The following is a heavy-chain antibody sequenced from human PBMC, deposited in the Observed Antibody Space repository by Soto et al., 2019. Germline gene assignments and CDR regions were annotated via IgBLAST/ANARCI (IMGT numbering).Heavy chain of an antibody. V-gene: IGHV3-23*01. CDR2: IGANGGGT. CDR3: ARDPNGDYLGAFDF. Sequence: EVQLLEPGGGLVQPGGSLRLSCAASGFTFSSFFMSWVRQAPGKGLDWVSGIGANGGGTYYADSVKGRFIISRDNSKNPLYLQMNSLRADDTAVYYCARDPNGDYLGAFDFWGQKTMVTVSS. J-gene: IGHJ3*01. D-gene: IGHD4-17*01. CDR1: GFTFSSFF.